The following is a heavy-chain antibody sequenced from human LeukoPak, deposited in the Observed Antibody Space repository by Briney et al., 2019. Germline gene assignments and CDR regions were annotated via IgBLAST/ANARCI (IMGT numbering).Heavy chain of an antibody. CDR1: GGSISGSSYY. Sequence: SETLSLTCTVSGGSISGSSYYWGWIRQPPGKGLEWIGSIYYSGSTYYNPSLKSRVTISVDTSKNQFSLKLSSVTAADTAVYYCARERVRYCSSTSCYDEGWFDPWGQGTLVTVSS. J-gene: IGHJ5*02. CDR3: ARERVRYCSSTSCYDEGWFDP. V-gene: IGHV4-39*07. CDR2: IYYSGST. D-gene: IGHD2-2*01.